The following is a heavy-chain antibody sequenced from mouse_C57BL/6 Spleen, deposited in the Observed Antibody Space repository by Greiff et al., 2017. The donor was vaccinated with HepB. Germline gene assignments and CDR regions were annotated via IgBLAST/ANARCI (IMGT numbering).Heavy chain of an antibody. CDR1: GFTFSSYT. D-gene: IGHD1-1*01. CDR3: AREGGTLLLRGYFDV. CDR2: ISGGGGNT. J-gene: IGHJ1*03. Sequence: EVMLVESGGGLVKPGGSLKLSCAASGFTFSSYTMSWVRQTPEKRLEWVATISGGGGNTYYPDSVKGRFTISRDNAKNTMYLQMSSLRSEDTALYYCAREGGTLLLRGYFDVWGTGTTVTVSS. V-gene: IGHV5-9*01.